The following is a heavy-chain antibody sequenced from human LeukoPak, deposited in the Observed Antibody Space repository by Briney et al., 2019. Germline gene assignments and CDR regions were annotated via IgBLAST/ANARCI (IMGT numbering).Heavy chain of an antibody. Sequence: PSETLSLTCAVYGGSFSGYYWSWIRQPPGKGLEWIGYIYYSGSTNYNPSLKSRVTISVDTSKNQFSLKLSSVTAADTAVYYCARGGPGSSAFFDYWGQGTLVTVSS. CDR2: IYYSGST. J-gene: IGHJ4*02. CDR3: ARGGPGSSAFFDY. V-gene: IGHV4-59*12. CDR1: GGSFSGYY. D-gene: IGHD1-26*01.